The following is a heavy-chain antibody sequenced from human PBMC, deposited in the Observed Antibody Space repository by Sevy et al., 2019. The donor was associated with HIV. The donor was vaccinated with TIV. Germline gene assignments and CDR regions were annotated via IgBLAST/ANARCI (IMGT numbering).Heavy chain of an antibody. V-gene: IGHV3-30*03. Sequence: GSLRLSCAASGFTFSSYGMHWVRQAPGKGLEWVAVISFNGKKIDLADSVKARFTISRDNSKNTLYLQMDSLSPEDTAMYYCARDISGKYSFDYWGQGTLVTVSS. CDR1: GFTFSSYG. D-gene: IGHD1-26*01. CDR2: ISFNGKKI. CDR3: ARDISGKYSFDY. J-gene: IGHJ4*02.